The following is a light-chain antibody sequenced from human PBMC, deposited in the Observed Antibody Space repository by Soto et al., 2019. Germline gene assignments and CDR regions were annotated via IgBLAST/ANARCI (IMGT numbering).Light chain of an antibody. CDR3: QQYNTYPLT. V-gene: IGKV1-5*03. CDR2: KAS. Sequence: DIQMTQSPSTLSASVGDRVTITCRASQSISTWLAWYQQKPGKAPKLLIYKASSLEGGVPSRFSGSGSGTEFNITVSSLRPDDFATEYCQQYNTYPLTFGGGTTVEIK. J-gene: IGKJ4*01. CDR1: QSISTW.